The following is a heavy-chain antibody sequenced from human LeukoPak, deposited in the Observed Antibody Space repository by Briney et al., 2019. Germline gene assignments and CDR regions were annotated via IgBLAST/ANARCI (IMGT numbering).Heavy chain of an antibody. D-gene: IGHD6-19*01. J-gene: IGHJ3*02. V-gene: IGHV1-2*02. Sequence: EASVKVSCKASGYTFTGYYMHWMRQAPGQGLEWMGWINPNSGGTNYAQKFQGRVTMTRDTSISTAYMELSRLRSDDTAVYYCATDSSGWRTDAFDIWGQGTMVTVYS. CDR1: GYTFTGYY. CDR2: INPNSGGT. CDR3: ATDSSGWRTDAFDI.